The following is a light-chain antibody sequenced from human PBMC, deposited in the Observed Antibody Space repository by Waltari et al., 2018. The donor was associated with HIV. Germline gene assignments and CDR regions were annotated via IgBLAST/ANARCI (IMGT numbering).Light chain of an antibody. CDR3: QSVDSDSSYWV. V-gene: IGLV3-25*03. CDR1: ALAKQY. J-gene: IGLJ3*02. Sequence: SYELTQPPSVSVSPGQTARITCSGNALAKQYASWYQQKPGRAPRVIIYKDTERPSGIPERFSGSSSGTIVTLTISGVQAEDEADYYCQSVDSDSSYWVFGGGTKVTVL. CDR2: KDT.